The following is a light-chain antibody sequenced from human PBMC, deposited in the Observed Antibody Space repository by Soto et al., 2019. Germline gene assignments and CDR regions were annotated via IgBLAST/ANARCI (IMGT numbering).Light chain of an antibody. J-gene: IGKJ1*01. CDR1: QGISNY. CDR3: QKYNSAPWT. CDR2: AAS. Sequence: DIQMIQSPSSLSTSVGDRVTITCRASQGISNYLAWYQQKPVKVPKLLIYAASTLQSGVPSRFSGSGSGTDFTLTISSLQPEDVATYYCQKYNSAPWTFGQGTKVDIK. V-gene: IGKV1-27*01.